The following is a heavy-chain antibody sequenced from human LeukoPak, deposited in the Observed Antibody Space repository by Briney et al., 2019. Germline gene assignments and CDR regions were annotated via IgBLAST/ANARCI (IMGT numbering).Heavy chain of an antibody. CDR2: IKQDGSEK. J-gene: IGHJ4*02. CDR3: ATSYDMGWLIGY. CDR1: GFTFWDTW. V-gene: IGHV3-7*03. Sequence: GGSLRLSCAASGFTFWDTWMNWVRQVPGQGLEWVANIKQDGSEKFYVASVKGRFTISRDNGKSSLYLQMNSLRAEDTALYYCATSYDMGWLIGYWGQGTLVTVSS. D-gene: IGHD3/OR15-3a*01.